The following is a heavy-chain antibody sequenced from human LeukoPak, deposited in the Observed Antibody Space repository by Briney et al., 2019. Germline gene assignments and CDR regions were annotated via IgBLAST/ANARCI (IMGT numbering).Heavy chain of an antibody. CDR2: INRTNNYI. V-gene: IGHV3-21*01. Sequence: GGSLRLSCAASAFTFSDYTMNWIRQAPGQGLEWVSSINRTNNYIYYADSVKGRFTISRDDAKKSVYLQMNSLRAEDTAVYFCARDGALRDALDIWGQGTMVTVSS. D-gene: IGHD3-16*01. CDR1: AFTFSDYT. CDR3: ARDGALRDALDI. J-gene: IGHJ3*02.